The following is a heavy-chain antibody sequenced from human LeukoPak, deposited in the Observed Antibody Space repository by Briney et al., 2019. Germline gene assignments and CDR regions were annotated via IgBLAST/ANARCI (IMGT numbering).Heavy chain of an antibody. Sequence: GGSLRLSCAASGFTFSSYAMHWVRQAPGKGLEWVAVISYDGSNKYYADSVKGRFTISRDNSKNTLYLQMNSLRAEDTAVYYCARAVSGTNAFDLWGQGTMVAVSS. CDR2: ISYDGSNK. CDR3: ARAVSGTNAFDL. V-gene: IGHV3-30-3*01. D-gene: IGHD1-1*01. J-gene: IGHJ3*01. CDR1: GFTFSSYA.